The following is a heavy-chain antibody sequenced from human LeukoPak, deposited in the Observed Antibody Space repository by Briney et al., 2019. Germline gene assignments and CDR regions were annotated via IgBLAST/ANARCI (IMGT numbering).Heavy chain of an antibody. CDR3: VSTRCSGGSCHLDY. Sequence: SQTLSLTCAVSGGSISSGGYSWSWIRQPPGKGLEWIGYIYHSGSTYYNPSLKSRVTISVDRSNNQFSLKLSSVTAADTAVYYCVSTRCSGGSCHLDYWGQGTLVTVSS. J-gene: IGHJ4*02. V-gene: IGHV4-30-2*01. D-gene: IGHD2-15*01. CDR1: GGSISSGGYS. CDR2: IYHSGST.